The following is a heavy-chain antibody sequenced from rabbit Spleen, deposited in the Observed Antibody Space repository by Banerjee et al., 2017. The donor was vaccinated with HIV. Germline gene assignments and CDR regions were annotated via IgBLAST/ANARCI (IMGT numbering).Heavy chain of an antibody. D-gene: IGHD8-1*01. Sequence: QLKESGGGLVQPGGSLKLSCKASGFTLSSYYMNWVRQAPGKGLEWIGYIDPVFGITYYASWVNARFSISRENTQNTVSLQLNSLTAADTATYFCARDGAGGSYFALWGPGTLVTVS. CDR1: GFTLSSYY. CDR3: ARDGAGGSYFAL. V-gene: IGHV1S7*01. CDR2: IDPVFGIT. J-gene: IGHJ6*01.